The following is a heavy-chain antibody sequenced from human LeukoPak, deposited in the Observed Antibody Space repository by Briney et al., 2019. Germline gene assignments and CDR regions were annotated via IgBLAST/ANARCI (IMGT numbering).Heavy chain of an antibody. Sequence: SETLSLTCAVYGGSFSGYYWSWIRQPPGKGLEWIGEINYSGSTNYNPSLKSRVTISVDTSKNQFSLKLSSVTAADTAVYYCARGRYYGSGSYYVHYGMDVWGQGTTVTVSS. V-gene: IGHV4-34*01. CDR3: ARGRYYGSGSYYVHYGMDV. CDR2: INYSGST. D-gene: IGHD3-10*01. CDR1: GGSFSGYY. J-gene: IGHJ6*02.